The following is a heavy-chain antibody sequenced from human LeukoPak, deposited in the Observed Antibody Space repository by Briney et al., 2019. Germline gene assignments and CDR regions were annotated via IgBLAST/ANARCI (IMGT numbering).Heavy chain of an antibody. J-gene: IGHJ5*02. D-gene: IGHD4-17*01. Sequence: SETLSLTCAVYGGSFSGYYWSWLRQPPGKGLEGIGEINHGGSTNYNPSLTSRVTISVDTSKNQFSLKLSSVTAADTAVYYCARHLTVTTSAKPYNWFDHWGQGTLVTVSS. V-gene: IGHV4-34*01. CDR3: ARHLTVTTSAKPYNWFDH. CDR2: INHGGST. CDR1: GGSFSGYY.